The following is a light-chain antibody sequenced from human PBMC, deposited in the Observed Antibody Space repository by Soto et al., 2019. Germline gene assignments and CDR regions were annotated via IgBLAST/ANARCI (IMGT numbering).Light chain of an antibody. Sequence: DVVMTQSPLSLPVTLGQPASISCRSSQSLVYSDGNTYLNWFQQRPGQSPRRLIYKVSNRDSGVPVRCSGSGSATDFTLKISRVEAEDVGVYYCMQCTHWPPLTFGGGTKVELK. CDR2: KVS. CDR3: MQCTHWPPLT. V-gene: IGKV2-30*01. J-gene: IGKJ4*01. CDR1: QSLVYSDGNTY.